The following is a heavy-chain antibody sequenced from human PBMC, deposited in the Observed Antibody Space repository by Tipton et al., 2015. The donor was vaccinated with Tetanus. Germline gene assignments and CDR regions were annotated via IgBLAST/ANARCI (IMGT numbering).Heavy chain of an antibody. J-gene: IGHJ6*02. CDR1: GYTFTGYY. D-gene: IGHD3-22*01. CDR3: ARDRGDYIYYGMDV. Sequence: QLVQSGAEVKKPGASVKVSCTASGYTFTGYYMYWVRQAPGQGLEWMGWIDPNSGGTIYAQKFQGRITMTRDTSISTAYMELNSLRSDDTAVYYCARDRGDYIYYGMDVWGPGTTVTVSS. CDR2: IDPNSGGT. V-gene: IGHV1-2*02.